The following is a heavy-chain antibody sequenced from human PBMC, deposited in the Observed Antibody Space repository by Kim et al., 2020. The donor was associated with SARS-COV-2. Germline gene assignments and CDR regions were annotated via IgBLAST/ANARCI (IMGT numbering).Heavy chain of an antibody. J-gene: IGHJ4*02. D-gene: IGHD5-18*01. V-gene: IGHV3-30*02. CDR3: AKSSGYSYAIDY. Sequence: YADAVKGRFTISRDNSKHTLYLQMNSLRAEDTAVYYCAKSSGYSYAIDYWGQGTLVTVSS.